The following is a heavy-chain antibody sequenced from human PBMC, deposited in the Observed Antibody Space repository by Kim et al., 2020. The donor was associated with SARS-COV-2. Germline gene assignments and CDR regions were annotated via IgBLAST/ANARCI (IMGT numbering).Heavy chain of an antibody. J-gene: IGHJ4*02. CDR2: IKSNTDGGTT. Sequence: GGSLRLSCAASGFTFSNAWMSWVRQAPGKGLEWVGRIKSNTDGGTTDYAAPVKGRFTISRDDSKNTLYLQMNSLKTEDTAVFHCTTSPVAVWALPPFDYWGQGTLATVSS. CDR3: TTSPVAVWALPPFDY. D-gene: IGHD1-20*01. CDR1: GFTFSNAW. V-gene: IGHV3-15*01.